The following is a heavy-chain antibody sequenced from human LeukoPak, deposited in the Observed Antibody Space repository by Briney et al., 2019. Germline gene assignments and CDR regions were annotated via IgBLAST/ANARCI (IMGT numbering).Heavy chain of an antibody. CDR1: GFTLSSYA. D-gene: IGHD3-10*02. J-gene: IGHJ6*04. CDR2: MSGNGGNT. CDR3: AELGITMIGGV. V-gene: IGHV3-23*01. Sequence: GGSLRLSCAASGFTLSSYAMSWVRQAPGKGLEWVSGMSGNGGNTYYADSVKGRFTISRDNSKNTLYLQMNSLRAEDTAVYYCAELGITMIGGVWGKGTTVTISS.